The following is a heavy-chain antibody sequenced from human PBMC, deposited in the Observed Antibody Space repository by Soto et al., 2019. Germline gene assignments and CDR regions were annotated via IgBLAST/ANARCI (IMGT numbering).Heavy chain of an antibody. CDR1: GFTFSSYS. J-gene: IGHJ4*02. D-gene: IGHD6-19*01. CDR2: IKQDGSEK. Sequence: EVQLVESGGGLVKPGGSLRLSCAASGFTFSSYSMTWVRQAPGKGLEWVANIKQDGSEKYYVDSVKGRFTISRDNTKKSLYLQMNSLRTQDTAVYYCARGSGWGDSWGQGTLVTVSS. V-gene: IGHV3-7*03. CDR3: ARGSGWGDS.